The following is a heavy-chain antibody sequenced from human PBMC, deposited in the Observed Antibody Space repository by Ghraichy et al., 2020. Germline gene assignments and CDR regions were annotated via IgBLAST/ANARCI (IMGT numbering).Heavy chain of an antibody. D-gene: IGHD6-19*01. CDR1: GGSISSSSYY. CDR2: IYYSGSA. J-gene: IGHJ4*02. V-gene: IGHV4-39*01. Sequence: SQTLSLTCTVSGGSISSSSYYWGWIRQPPGKGLEWIGHIYYSGSAYYNSSLKSRVTISIDTSKNQFSLKLSSVTAADPAVYYCARHDHSLIAVAGKGFDYWGQGILVTVSS. CDR3: ARHDHSLIAVAGKGFDY.